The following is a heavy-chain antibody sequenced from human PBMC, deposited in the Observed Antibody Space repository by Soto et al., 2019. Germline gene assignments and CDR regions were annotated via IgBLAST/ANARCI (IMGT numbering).Heavy chain of an antibody. Sequence: PSESLSLTCAVYVGSFSGYYWSWIRQPPGKGLEWIGEINHSGSTNYNPSLKSRVTISVDTSKNQFSLKLSSVTAADTAVYYCARVRGYSYGPFDYWGQGTLVTVSS. CDR1: VGSFSGYY. CDR2: INHSGST. J-gene: IGHJ4*02. D-gene: IGHD5-18*01. V-gene: IGHV4-34*01. CDR3: ARVRGYSYGPFDY.